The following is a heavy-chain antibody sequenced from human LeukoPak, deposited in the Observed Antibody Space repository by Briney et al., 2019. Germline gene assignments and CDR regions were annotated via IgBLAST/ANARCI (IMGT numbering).Heavy chain of an antibody. CDR3: ARLTTTVTTPFDY. CDR1: GFALSSYE. J-gene: IGHJ4*02. V-gene: IGHV3-21*01. Sequence: GRSLRLSCAASGFALSSYEMNRVRQAPGKGLKSVSSISSSSSYIYYADSVKGRFTISRDNAKNSLYLQMNSLRAEDTAVYYCARLTTTVTTPFDYWAQETLVTVSS. D-gene: IGHD4-17*01. CDR2: ISSSSSYI.